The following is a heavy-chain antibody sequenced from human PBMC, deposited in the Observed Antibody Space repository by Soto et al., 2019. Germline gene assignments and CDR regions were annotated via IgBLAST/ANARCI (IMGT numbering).Heavy chain of an antibody. V-gene: IGHV3-30-3*01. J-gene: IGHJ4*02. CDR3: ARNPGYGSGASVNHYLDY. CDR2: ISNDGSNK. Sequence: PGGPLSLSCAAYGSPFSSYAMHCVLQAPGNGLEWMEVISNDGSNKYYADSVKGRFTMSRDNAKNSLNLKRDSLRAEDTAVYYWARNPGYGSGASVNHYLDYWGKGTLVTVSS. D-gene: IGHD3-10*01. CDR1: GSPFSSYA.